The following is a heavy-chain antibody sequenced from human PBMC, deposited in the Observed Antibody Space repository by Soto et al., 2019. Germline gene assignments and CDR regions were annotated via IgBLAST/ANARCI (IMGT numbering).Heavy chain of an antibody. Sequence: PGGSVRLSCAASGFTFSSYGLHWVRQAPGKGLEWVAVISYDGSNKYYADSVKGRFTISRDNSKNTIFLEMNSLRAENTAIYFCPKETGYSHGFLPTALDVWGPGTTVTVSS. CDR2: ISYDGSNK. CDR1: GFTFSSYG. V-gene: IGHV3-30*18. CDR3: PKETGYSHGFLPTALDV. J-gene: IGHJ6*02. D-gene: IGHD5-18*01.